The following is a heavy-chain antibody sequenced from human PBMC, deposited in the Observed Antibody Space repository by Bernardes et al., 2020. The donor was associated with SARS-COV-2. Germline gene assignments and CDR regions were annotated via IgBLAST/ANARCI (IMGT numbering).Heavy chain of an antibody. CDR2: ISGSGGST. V-gene: IGHV3-23*01. CDR3: AKDRRGGSYFDY. J-gene: IGHJ4*02. CDR1: GFTFSSYA. Sequence: GGSLRLSCAASGFTFSSYAMSWVRQAPGKGLEWVSAISGSGGSTYYADSVKGRFTISRDNSKDTLYLQMNSLRAEDTAVYYCAKDRRGGSYFDYWGQGTLVTVSS. D-gene: IGHD3-16*01.